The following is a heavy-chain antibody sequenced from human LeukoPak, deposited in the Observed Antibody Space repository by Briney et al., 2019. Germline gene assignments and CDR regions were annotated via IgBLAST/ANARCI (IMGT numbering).Heavy chain of an antibody. Sequence: GAALEICCEGSGSYFTNYWIGWLRQLPGKGLEWVGVIYPGDYDTRYSPSFQGQVTISADNSISTAYLQWSSLKTSDTAMYFCARLPSGRYPHCFDGWGQGTLVTVSS. D-gene: IGHD1-26*01. CDR1: GSYFTNYW. CDR3: ARLPSGRYPHCFDG. J-gene: IGHJ5*02. CDR2: IYPGDYDT. V-gene: IGHV5-51*01.